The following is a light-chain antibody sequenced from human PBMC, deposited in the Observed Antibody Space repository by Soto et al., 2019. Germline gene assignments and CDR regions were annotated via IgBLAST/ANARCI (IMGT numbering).Light chain of an antibody. CDR3: QQYNSYWT. J-gene: IGKJ1*01. CDR2: KAS. V-gene: IGKV1-5*03. CDR1: QSISSW. Sequence: DIQMTQSPSTLSASVGDRVTITCRASQSISSWLAWYQQKPGKAPKLLIYKASSLESGVPSRFIGSGSGTEFTLTISRLQPDDFATYYCQQYNSYWTFGQGTNVDIK.